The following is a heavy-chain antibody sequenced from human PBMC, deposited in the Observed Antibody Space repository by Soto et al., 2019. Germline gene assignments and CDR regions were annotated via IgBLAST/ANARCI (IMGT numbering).Heavy chain of an antibody. V-gene: IGHV3-21*01. CDR3: AGHYGDPYYYYYGMDV. CDR1: GFTFSSYS. D-gene: IGHD4-17*01. CDR2: ISSSSSYI. Sequence: GGSLRLSCAASGFTFSSYSMNWVRQAPGKGLEWVSSISSSSSYIYYADSVKGRFTISRDNAKNSLYPQMNSLRAEDTAVYYCAGHYGDPYYYYYGMDVWGQGTTVTVSS. J-gene: IGHJ6*02.